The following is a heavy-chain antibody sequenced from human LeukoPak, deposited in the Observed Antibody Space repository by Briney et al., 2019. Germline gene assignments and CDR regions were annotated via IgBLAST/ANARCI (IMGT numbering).Heavy chain of an antibody. CDR2: IYHSGST. J-gene: IGHJ3*02. CDR1: GGSISSSNW. V-gene: IGHV4-4*02. Sequence: SGTLSLTCAVSGGSISSSNWWSWVRQPPGKELEWIGEIYHSGSTNYNPSLKSRVTISVDKSKNQFSLKLSSVTAADTAVYYCASPIAAAGTGAFDIWGQGTMVTVSS. D-gene: IGHD6-13*01. CDR3: ASPIAAAGTGAFDI.